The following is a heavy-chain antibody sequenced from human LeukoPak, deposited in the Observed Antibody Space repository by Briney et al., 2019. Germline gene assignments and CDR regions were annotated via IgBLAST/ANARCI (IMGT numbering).Heavy chain of an antibody. CDR1: GGSISSYY. Sequence: SETLSLTCTVSGGSISSYYWSWIRQPAGKGLEWIGRIYTSGSTNYNPSLKSRVTMSVDTSKNQFSLKLSSVPAADTAVYYCGRDHGIAAAGNWFDPWGQETVVTVSS. V-gene: IGHV4-4*07. D-gene: IGHD6-13*01. J-gene: IGHJ5*02. CDR2: IYTSGST. CDR3: GRDHGIAAAGNWFDP.